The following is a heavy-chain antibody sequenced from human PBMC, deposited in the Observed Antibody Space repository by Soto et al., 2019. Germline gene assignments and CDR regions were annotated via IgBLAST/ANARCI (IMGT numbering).Heavy chain of an antibody. D-gene: IGHD6-13*01. CDR2: ISGSGGST. J-gene: IGHJ4*02. Sequence: GGSLRLSCAASGFTFSSYAMSWVRQAPGKGLEWVSAISGSGGSTYYADSVKGRFTISGDNSKNTLYLQMNSLRAEDTAVYYCAKDNEVPTGYQGIAVDYWGQGTLVTVSS. CDR1: GFTFSSYA. CDR3: AKDNEVPTGYQGIAVDY. V-gene: IGHV3-23*01.